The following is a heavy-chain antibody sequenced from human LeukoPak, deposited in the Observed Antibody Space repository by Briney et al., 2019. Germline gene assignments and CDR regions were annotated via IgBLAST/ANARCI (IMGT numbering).Heavy chain of an antibody. CDR2: ISAYNGNT. J-gene: IGHJ3*02. CDR3: ARLGSGSNDAFDI. D-gene: IGHD3-10*01. Sequence: ASVKVSCKGSGYIFTSYGISWVRQAPGQGLEWMGWISAYNGNTNYAHKLQDRVTMTTDTSTSTAYMELRSLRSDDTAVYYCARLGSGSNDAFDIWGQGTMVTVSS. CDR1: GYIFTSYG. V-gene: IGHV1-18*01.